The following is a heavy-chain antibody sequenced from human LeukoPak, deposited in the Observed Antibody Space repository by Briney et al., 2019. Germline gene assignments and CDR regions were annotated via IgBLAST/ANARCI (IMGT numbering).Heavy chain of an antibody. CDR2: INPNSGGT. CDR1: GYTFTGYY. D-gene: IGHD6-13*01. Sequence: ASVKVSCKASGYTFTGYYMHWVRQAPGQGLEWMGWINPNSGGTNYAQKFQGRVTMTRDTSISTAYMELSRLRSDDTAVYYCAREAILSIAAAANPYFDHWGQGTLVTVSS. J-gene: IGHJ4*02. V-gene: IGHV1-2*02. CDR3: AREAILSIAAAANPYFDH.